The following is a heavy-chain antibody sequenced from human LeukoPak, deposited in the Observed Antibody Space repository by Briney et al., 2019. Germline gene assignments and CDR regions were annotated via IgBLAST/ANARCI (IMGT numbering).Heavy chain of an antibody. V-gene: IGHV4-59*01. CDR3: ARVGRYGYNLEYFDY. CDR2: IYYSGST. Sequence: KASETLSLTCTVSGGSISSYYWSWIRQPPGKGLEWIGYIYYSGSTNYNPSLKSRVTISVDTSKNQFSLKLSSVTAADTAVYYCARVGRYGYNLEYFDYWGQRTLVTVSS. D-gene: IGHD5-24*01. J-gene: IGHJ4*02. CDR1: GGSISSYY.